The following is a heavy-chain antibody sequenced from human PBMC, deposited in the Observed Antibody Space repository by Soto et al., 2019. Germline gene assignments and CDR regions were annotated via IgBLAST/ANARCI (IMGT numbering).Heavy chain of an antibody. D-gene: IGHD3-22*01. J-gene: IGHJ4*02. Sequence: GGSLRLSCAASGFTFSSYAMHWVRQAPGKGLEWVAVISYDGSNKYYADSVKGRFTISRNNSKNTLYLQMNTLRAEDTAVYYCAKATYYYDSSFYYRFHFDYWGQGALVTVSS. CDR1: GFTFSSYA. CDR3: AKATYYYDSSFYYRFHFDY. CDR2: ISYDGSNK. V-gene: IGHV3-30-3*01.